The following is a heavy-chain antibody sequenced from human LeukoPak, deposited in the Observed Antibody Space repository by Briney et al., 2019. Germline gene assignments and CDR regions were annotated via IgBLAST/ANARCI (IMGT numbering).Heavy chain of an antibody. Sequence: PGGSLRLSCAASGFTFRGYEMNWVRQAPGKGLEWVSGISGSAGSSYYANSVKGRFTISRDNSKNTLYLQMNSLRAEDTAVYYCANTVGGYWGQGTLVTVSS. CDR2: ISGSAGSS. CDR3: ANTVGGY. CDR1: GFTFRGYE. V-gene: IGHV3-23*01. J-gene: IGHJ4*02. D-gene: IGHD4-23*01.